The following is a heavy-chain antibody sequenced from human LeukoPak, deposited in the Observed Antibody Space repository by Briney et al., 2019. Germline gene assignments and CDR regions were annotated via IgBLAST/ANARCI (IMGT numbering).Heavy chain of an antibody. CDR3: VKDRDYGGNSGFDY. D-gene: IGHD4-23*01. Sequence: AGVSLTLSCAASGFTFDDYAMLWVRQAPGKGLEWVSGISWNSGNIGYAVSVKGIFTISRYNAKNSLYLQMNSLRAEDTALYYCVKDRDYGGNSGFDYWGQGTLVTVSS. J-gene: IGHJ4*02. CDR2: ISWNSGNI. V-gene: IGHV3-9*01. CDR1: GFTFDDYA.